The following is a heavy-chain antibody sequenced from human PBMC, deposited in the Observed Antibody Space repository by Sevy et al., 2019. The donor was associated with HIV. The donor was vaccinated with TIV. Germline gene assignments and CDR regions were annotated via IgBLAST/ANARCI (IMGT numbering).Heavy chain of an antibody. CDR2: VDHSGRT. Sequence: SETLSLTCDVSGGSLSGYFWLWIRQPPGRGLEWVGEVDHSGRTTYNPSLRSRVTISIDTSKSQLSLKLTSVTAADTAVYYCASPMIKNNRYGMELWGQRTTVTVSS. CDR3: ASPMIKNNRYGMEL. CDR1: GGSLSGYF. J-gene: IGHJ6*02. V-gene: IGHV4-34*01. D-gene: IGHD3-22*01.